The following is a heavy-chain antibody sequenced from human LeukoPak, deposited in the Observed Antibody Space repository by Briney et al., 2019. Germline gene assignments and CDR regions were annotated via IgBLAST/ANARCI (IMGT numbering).Heavy chain of an antibody. CDR3: AKGSITNCYYALDN. D-gene: IGHD2-2*01. CDR1: GFTFNNYT. CDR2: ISTSGGST. V-gene: IGHV3-23*01. J-gene: IGHJ4*02. Sequence: GGSLRLSCAASGFTFNNYTMNWVCQAPGKRLEWVSCISTSGGSTYYADSAKGRFTISRDSSKNTLYLQMNRLRAEDTAVYYCAKGSITNCYYALDNWGQGTLVTVSS.